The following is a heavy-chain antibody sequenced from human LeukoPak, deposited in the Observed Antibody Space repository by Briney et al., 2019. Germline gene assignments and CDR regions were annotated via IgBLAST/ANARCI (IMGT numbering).Heavy chain of an antibody. V-gene: IGHV3-48*03. CDR1: GFTFSSYE. J-gene: IGHJ4*02. Sequence: GGSLRLSCAASGFTFSSYEMNWVRQAPGRGLEWVSYISSSGKNIYFADSVKGRFTISRDNAKNSLFLQMNNLRAEDTAVYYCARVTYAVPDYWGQGTLVAVSS. CDR3: ARVTYAVPDY. D-gene: IGHD2/OR15-2a*01. CDR2: ISSSGKNI.